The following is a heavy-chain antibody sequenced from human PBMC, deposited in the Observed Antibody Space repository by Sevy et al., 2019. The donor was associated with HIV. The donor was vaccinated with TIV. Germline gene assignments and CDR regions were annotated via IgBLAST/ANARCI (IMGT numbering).Heavy chain of an antibody. CDR2: ISYDGSNK. CDR3: AREMRYYYYYYGMVV. J-gene: IGHJ6*02. CDR1: GFTFSSYA. V-gene: IGHV3-30-3*01. Sequence: GGSLRLSCAASGFTFSSYAMHWVRQAPGKGLEWVAVISYDGSNKYYADSVKGRFTMSRDKSKNTLYLQMNSLTAEDTAGYNCAREMRYYYYYYGMVVWGQGTTVTVS.